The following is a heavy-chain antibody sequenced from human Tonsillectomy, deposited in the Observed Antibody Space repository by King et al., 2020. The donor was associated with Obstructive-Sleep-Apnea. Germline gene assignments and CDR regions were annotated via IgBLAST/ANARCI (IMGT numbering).Heavy chain of an antibody. D-gene: IGHD5-24*01. CDR2: MNPNSGNT. J-gene: IGHJ5*02. CDR3: ARRGILQYAWSDP. Sequence: QLVQSGAEVKEPGASVRVSCKASGYTFTTYDINWVRQATGQGLEWMGWMNPNSGNTGYAQKFQGRVTITRNTSISTPYMELSGLRSDDTAVYYCARRGILQYAWSDPWGHETLCTVSS. V-gene: IGHV1-8*01. CDR1: GYTFTTYD.